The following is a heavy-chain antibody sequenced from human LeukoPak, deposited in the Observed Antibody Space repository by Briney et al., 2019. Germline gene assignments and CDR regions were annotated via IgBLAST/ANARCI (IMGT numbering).Heavy chain of an antibody. J-gene: IGHJ6*03. Sequence: SETLSLTCTVSGGSISSSSYYWGWIRQPPGKGLEWIGSIYYSGSTYYNPSLKSRVTISVDTSKNQFSLKLSSVTAADTAVYYCARDSGMVRGNYYMDVWGKGTTVTVSS. CDR3: ARDSGMVRGNYYMDV. V-gene: IGHV4-39*07. D-gene: IGHD3-10*01. CDR2: IYYSGST. CDR1: GGSISSSSYY.